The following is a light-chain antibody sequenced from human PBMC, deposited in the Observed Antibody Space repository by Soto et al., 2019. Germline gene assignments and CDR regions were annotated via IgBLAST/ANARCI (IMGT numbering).Light chain of an antibody. CDR2: RAS. Sequence: IVLTQSPANLSVSPGERATLSCRASESVSDDLAWYQQKPGRAPRLLIYRASTRAAGVSARISVSGSGTEFTLSISSLQPEDFAVYYCQQYGTSPWTFGQGTKVDIK. CDR3: QQYGTSPWT. J-gene: IGKJ1*01. V-gene: IGKV3-15*01. CDR1: ESVSDD.